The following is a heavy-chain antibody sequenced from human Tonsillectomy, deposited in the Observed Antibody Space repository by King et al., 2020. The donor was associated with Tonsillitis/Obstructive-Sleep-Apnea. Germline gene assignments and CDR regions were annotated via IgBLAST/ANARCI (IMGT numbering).Heavy chain of an antibody. Sequence: VQLVESGGGLIQPGGSLRLSCEASGFTVSRNYLSWVRQPPGKGLEWVSVIYSGGSTYYIDSVKGRFTISRDNSKNTLYLQMNSLRAEDTAVYYCARSPVSGSSFYFDYWGQGPLVTVSS. CDR2: IYSGGST. CDR3: ARSPVSGSSFYFDY. J-gene: IGHJ4*02. V-gene: IGHV3-53*01. D-gene: IGHD6-6*01. CDR1: GFTVSRNY.